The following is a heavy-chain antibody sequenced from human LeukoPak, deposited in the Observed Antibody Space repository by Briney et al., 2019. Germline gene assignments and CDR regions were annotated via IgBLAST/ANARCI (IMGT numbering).Heavy chain of an antibody. CDR3: SLDYDILTGYVFDY. D-gene: IGHD3-9*01. Sequence: GGPLRLSCAASGFTFSNAWMSWVRQAPGKGLEWVGRIKSKTDGGTTDYAAPVKGRFTISRDDSKNTLYLQMNSLKTEDTAVYYCSLDYDILTGYVFDYWGQGTLVTVSS. V-gene: IGHV3-15*01. J-gene: IGHJ4*02. CDR1: GFTFSNAW. CDR2: IKSKTDGGTT.